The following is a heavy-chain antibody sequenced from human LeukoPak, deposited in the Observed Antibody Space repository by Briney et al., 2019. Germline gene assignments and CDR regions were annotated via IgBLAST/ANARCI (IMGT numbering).Heavy chain of an antibody. CDR1: GFTFSSYA. CDR2: ISYDGSNK. J-gene: IGHJ1*01. CDR3: ASGGYYDSSGYRRVQH. V-gene: IGHV3-30-3*01. D-gene: IGHD3-22*01. Sequence: GGSLRLSCAASGFTFSSYAMHWVRQAPGKGLEWVAVISYDGSNKYNADSVKGRFTISRDNSKNTLYLQMNSLRAEDTAVYYCASGGYYDSSGYRRVQHWGQGTLVTVSS.